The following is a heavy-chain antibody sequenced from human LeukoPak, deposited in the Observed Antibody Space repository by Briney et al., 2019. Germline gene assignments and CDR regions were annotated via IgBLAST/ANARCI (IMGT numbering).Heavy chain of an antibody. CDR1: GGSISSGGYY. D-gene: IGHD3-3*01. J-gene: IGHJ6*03. Sequence: SQTLSLTCTVSGGSISSGGYYWSWIRQHPGKGLEWIGYIYYSGSTYYNPSLKSRVTISVDTSKNQFSLKLSSVTAADTAAYYCARAADGVVIRGYYYYMDVWGKGTTVTVSS. CDR2: IYYSGST. CDR3: ARAADGVVIRGYYYYMDV. V-gene: IGHV4-31*03.